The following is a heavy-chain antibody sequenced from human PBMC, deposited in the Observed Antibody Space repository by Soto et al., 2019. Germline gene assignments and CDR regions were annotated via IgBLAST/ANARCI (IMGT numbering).Heavy chain of an antibody. CDR1: GGSISSSSYY. CDR3: ASVLLAARPPWLDY. CDR2: IYYSGST. V-gene: IGHV4-39*01. J-gene: IGHJ4*02. D-gene: IGHD6-6*01. Sequence: ETLSITCTVSGGSISSSSYYWGWIRQPPWKGLEWIGSIYYSGSTYYNPSLKSRVTISVDTSKNQFSLKLSSLTAADTAVYYCASVLLAARPPWLDYWGQGNMVTVSS.